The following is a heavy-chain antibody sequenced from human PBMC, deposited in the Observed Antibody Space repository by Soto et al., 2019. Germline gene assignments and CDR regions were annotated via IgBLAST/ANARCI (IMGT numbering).Heavy chain of an antibody. CDR1: GGSFNGYY. V-gene: IGHV4-34*01. CDR2: ITHSGST. Sequence: SETLSLTCAVYGGSFNGYYWSWIRQPPGKGLEWIGEITHSGSTNYNPSLKGRVTISVDTSKNQISLKLSSVTAADTAVYYCARGPVGGGNSPPYYYYGMDVWGQGTTVTGSS. CDR3: ARGPVGGGNSPPYYYYGMDV. J-gene: IGHJ6*02. D-gene: IGHD2-21*02.